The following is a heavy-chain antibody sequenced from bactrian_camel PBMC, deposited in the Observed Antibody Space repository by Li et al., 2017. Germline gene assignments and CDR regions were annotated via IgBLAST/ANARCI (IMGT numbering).Heavy chain of an antibody. V-gene: IGHV3S63*01. CDR2: IYSGDGST. Sequence: HVQLVESGGGSVQAGGSVRLSCAISYRYPDEHYCMGWFRQAPGKEREGVARIYSGDGSTNYLHSVKGRFTISQDNAKNTVYLQMNGLKPDDTATYYCAADLWEICTVDALSLSSMESWGAGTQVTVS. D-gene: IGHD6*01. J-gene: IGHJ4*01. CDR1: YRYPDEHYC.